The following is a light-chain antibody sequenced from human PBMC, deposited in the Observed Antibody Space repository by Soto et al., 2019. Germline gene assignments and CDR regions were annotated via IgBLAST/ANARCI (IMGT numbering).Light chain of an antibody. V-gene: IGKV3-11*01. CDR2: DTS. J-gene: IGKJ4*01. Sequence: EIVLTQSPATLSLSPGERATLSCRASQSVSRYLAWFQQKPGQAPRLLIYDTSNRATGIPARFSGSGSGTYFTLTISSLEPEVFAVYYCQQRYNWPPLTFGGGTKVEIK. CDR1: QSVSRY. CDR3: QQRYNWPPLT.